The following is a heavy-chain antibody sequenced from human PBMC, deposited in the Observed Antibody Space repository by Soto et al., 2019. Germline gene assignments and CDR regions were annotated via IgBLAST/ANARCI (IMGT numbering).Heavy chain of an antibody. V-gene: IGHV4-39*01. CDR3: ARLPSRHLVDY. CDR1: GSSINSSGYY. Sequence: SETLSLTCTVSGSSINSSGYYWGWIRQPPGKGLEWIGSMFYGVSTYYNPSLKSRVTVSVDTSKNQFSLNLRSVTAADTAVYYCARLPSRHLVDYWGQVTLVTVYS. J-gene: IGHJ4*02. D-gene: IGHD3-3*02. CDR2: MFYGVST.